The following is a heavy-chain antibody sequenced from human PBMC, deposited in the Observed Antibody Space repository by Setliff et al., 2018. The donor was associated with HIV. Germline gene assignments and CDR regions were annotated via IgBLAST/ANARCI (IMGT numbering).Heavy chain of an antibody. CDR1: GGSFSGYY. CDR3: ARACLLVPAARDYYYYMDV. V-gene: IGHV4-34*01. Sequence: SETLSLTCAVYGGSFSGYYWAWIRQPPGKGLEWIGETNHSGSTNYNPSLKSRVTMSVDTSKNQFSLRLRSVTAADTAFYYCARACLLVPAARDYYYYMDVWGKGTTVTVSS. CDR2: TNHSGST. D-gene: IGHD2-2*01. J-gene: IGHJ6*03.